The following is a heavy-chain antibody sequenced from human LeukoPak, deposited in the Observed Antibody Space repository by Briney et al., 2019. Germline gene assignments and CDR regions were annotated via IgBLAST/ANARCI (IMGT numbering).Heavy chain of an antibody. CDR3: ARSVGVPVMGGDAFDI. J-gene: IGHJ3*02. Sequence: ASVKVSCKASGYTFTGYYMHWVRQAPGQGLEWMGWINPNSGGTSYAQKFQGRVTMTRDTSTSTVYMELSSLRSEDTAVYYCARSVGVPVMGGDAFDIWGQGTMVTVSS. V-gene: IGHV1-2*02. CDR2: INPNSGGT. D-gene: IGHD2-2*01. CDR1: GYTFTGYY.